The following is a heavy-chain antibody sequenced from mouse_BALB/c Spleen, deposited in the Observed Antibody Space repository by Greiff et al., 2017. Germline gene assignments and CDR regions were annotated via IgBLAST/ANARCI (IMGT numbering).Heavy chain of an antibody. CDR3: AKDYGNYPYYAMDY. D-gene: IGHD2-1*01. V-gene: IGHV1-4*02. CDR2: INPSSGYT. Sequence: QVQLQQSAAELARPGASVKMSCKASGYTFTSYTMHWVKQRPGQGLEWIGYINPSSGYTEYNQKFKDKTTLTADKSSSTAYMQLSSLTSEDSAVYYCAKDYGNYPYYAMDYWGQGTSVTVSS. CDR1: GYTFTSYT. J-gene: IGHJ4*01.